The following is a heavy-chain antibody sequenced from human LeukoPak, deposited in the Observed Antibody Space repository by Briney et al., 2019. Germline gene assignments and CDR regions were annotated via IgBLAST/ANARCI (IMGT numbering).Heavy chain of an antibody. Sequence: ASVRVSCKASGYTFTSYGMSWVRQAPGQGLEWMGWINGYSGDTKYAQQLQGRVTMTKDTFTSTAYMELRSLRSDDTAVYYCAREGGRHYDSSGYYPLDYGMDVWGQGTTVTVSS. CDR2: INGYSGDT. D-gene: IGHD3-22*01. V-gene: IGHV1-18*01. J-gene: IGHJ6*02. CDR3: AREGGRHYDSSGYYPLDYGMDV. CDR1: GYTFTSYG.